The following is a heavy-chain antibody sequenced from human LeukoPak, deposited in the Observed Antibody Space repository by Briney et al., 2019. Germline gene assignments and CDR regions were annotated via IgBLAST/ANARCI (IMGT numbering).Heavy chain of an antibody. CDR1: GYTFTSYG. V-gene: IGHV1-18*01. CDR3: ARDSTIFGNDY. CDR2: ISAYNGNT. D-gene: IGHD3-3*01. J-gene: IGHJ4*02. Sequence: GASVKVSCKASGYTFTSYGISWVRQAPGQGLEWMGWISAYNGNTNYAQKLQGRVTITRDTSASTAYMELSSLRSEDTAVYYCARDSTIFGNDYWGQGTLVTVSS.